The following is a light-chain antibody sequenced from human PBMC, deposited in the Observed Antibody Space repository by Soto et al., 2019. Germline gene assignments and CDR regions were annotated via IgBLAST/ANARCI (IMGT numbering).Light chain of an antibody. V-gene: IGKV3-15*01. J-gene: IGKJ1*01. CDR2: GAS. Sequence: ETVITQSPATLSVSPGERATLSCRASQSVNSDLAWYQKKPGQAPRLLIYGASTRATGIPARFSGGGSGTELTLTISRLQSEDFAVYYCQQNNNWPRTFGQGTKV. CDR1: QSVNSD. CDR3: QQNNNWPRT.